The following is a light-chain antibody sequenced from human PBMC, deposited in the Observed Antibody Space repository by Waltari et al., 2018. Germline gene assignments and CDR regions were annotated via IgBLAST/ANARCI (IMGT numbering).Light chain of an antibody. Sequence: QSVLTQPPSVSGAPGQRVTISCTGSSCNIGAGYHVHWYQQLPGTTPKILIYGNSTRPAGVPDRFDVSKCATSASLAITGRQAEDEADYDCQSYDSGRGGYVCGVGTKLTVL. V-gene: IGLV1-40*01. CDR1: SCNIGAGYH. CDR2: GNS. CDR3: QSYDSGRGGYV. J-gene: IGLJ2*01.